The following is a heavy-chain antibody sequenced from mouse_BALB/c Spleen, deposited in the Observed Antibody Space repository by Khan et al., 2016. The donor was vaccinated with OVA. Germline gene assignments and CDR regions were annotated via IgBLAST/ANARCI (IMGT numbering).Heavy chain of an antibody. CDR2: INTSTGEP. J-gene: IGHJ3*01. CDR3: ARGLNYSGSWFAY. Sequence: QIQLVQSGPELKKPGETVKISCKASGYTFTNFGMNWVKQAPGKALKWMGWINTSTGEPTYADDFKGRFAFSLETSASTAYLQINNLKNEDMATYFCARGLNYSGSWFAYWGQGTLVTVSA. V-gene: IGHV9-1*02. CDR1: GYTFTNFG. D-gene: IGHD1-1*01.